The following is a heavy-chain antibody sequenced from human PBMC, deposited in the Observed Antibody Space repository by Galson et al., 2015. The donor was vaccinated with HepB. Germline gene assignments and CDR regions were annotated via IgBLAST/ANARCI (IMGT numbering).Heavy chain of an antibody. V-gene: IGHV3-66*02. CDR2: IYSGGST. D-gene: IGHD4-17*01. Sequence: SLRLSCAASGFTVSSNYMSWVRQAPGKGLEWVSVIYSGGSTYYADSVKGRFTISRDNSKNTLYLQMNSLRAEDTAVYYCAVANDYGDYLPFVYWGQGTLVTVSS. CDR3: AVANDYGDYLPFVY. CDR1: GFTVSSNY. J-gene: IGHJ4*02.